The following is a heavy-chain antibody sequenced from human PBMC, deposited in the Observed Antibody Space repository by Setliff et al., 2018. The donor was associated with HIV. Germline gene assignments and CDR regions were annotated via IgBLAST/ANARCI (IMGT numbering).Heavy chain of an antibody. V-gene: IGHV4-39*07. CDR2: MFRTGTS. J-gene: IGHJ4*02. CDR3: ATVDGTRYLDY. Sequence: SETLSLTCAVSGGSISSSSYYWGWIRQSPGKGLEWIGTMFRTGTSYYNPSLTSRVTISQDTSKNQFSLELTSVTAADTAVYYCATVDGTRYLDYWGQGKLVTVSS. D-gene: IGHD1-1*01. CDR1: GGSISSSSYY.